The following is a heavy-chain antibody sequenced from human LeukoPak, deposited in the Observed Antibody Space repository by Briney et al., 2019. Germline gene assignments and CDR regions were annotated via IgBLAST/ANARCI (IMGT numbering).Heavy chain of an antibody. D-gene: IGHD3-3*01. CDR1: GDSISSADYY. V-gene: IGHV4-30-4*08. CDR2: IYYSGST. CDR3: ARIRRPHWYLDL. Sequence: SETLSLTCTVSGDSISSADYYWTWIRRPPGKGLELVGFIYYSGSTKYNPSLKSRVTISAATSKTQFSLRLSYATAADTAVYYCARIRRPHWYLDLWGRGTLVTVSS. J-gene: IGHJ2*01.